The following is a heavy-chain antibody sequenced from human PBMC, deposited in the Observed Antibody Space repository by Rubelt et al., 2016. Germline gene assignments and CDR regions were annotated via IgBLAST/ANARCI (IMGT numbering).Heavy chain of an antibody. D-gene: IGHD3-10*01. CDR2: ITHDTNTD. CDR3: ATDYYDSGSRGH. V-gene: IGHV3-30*04. CDR1: GFTFSSYS. J-gene: IGHJ4*02. Sequence: QVQLVASGGGVVQPGTSLRVSCAASGFTFSSYSMHWVRQAPGKGLEWVASITHDTNTDYYADSVRGRFTITRDNSKKTLSMQMNSLRPDETAIYYCATDYYDSGSRGHWGQGSLVTVSS.